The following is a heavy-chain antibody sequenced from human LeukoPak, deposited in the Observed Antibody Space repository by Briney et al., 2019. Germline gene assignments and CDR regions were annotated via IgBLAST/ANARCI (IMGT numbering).Heavy chain of an antibody. J-gene: IGHJ4*02. CDR1: GDTFTGYY. Sequence: ASVNVSCKASGDTFTGYYMHWVRQAPGQGLEWMGWINPNSGGTNYAQKFQGRVTMTRDTSISTAYMELSRLRSDDTAVYYCARGALITKLPGKEGYWGQGTLVTVSS. CDR2: INPNSGGT. D-gene: IGHD3-22*01. CDR3: ARGALITKLPGKEGY. V-gene: IGHV1-2*02.